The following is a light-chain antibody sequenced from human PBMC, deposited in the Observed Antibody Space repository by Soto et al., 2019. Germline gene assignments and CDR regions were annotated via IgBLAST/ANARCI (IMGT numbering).Light chain of an antibody. V-gene: IGKV3-15*01. CDR2: GAS. CDR3: QQYNNWPRT. Sequence: EIVMTQSPATLSVSPGERATLSCRASQSVSRDLAWYQHKPGQAPRLLLYGASTRATGVPAKFSGSGSGTQFTLTISSLQSEDFAVYYCQQYNNWPRTFGQGTKVDIK. CDR1: QSVSRD. J-gene: IGKJ1*01.